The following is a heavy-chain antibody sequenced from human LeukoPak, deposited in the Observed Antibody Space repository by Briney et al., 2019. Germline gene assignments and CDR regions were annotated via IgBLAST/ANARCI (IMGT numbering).Heavy chain of an antibody. Sequence: AASVKVSCKASGYTFTGYYMHWVRQAPGQGLEWMGWNNPNSGGTNYAQKFQGRVTMTRDTSISTAYMELSRLRSDDTAVYYCARRPMLVTTYMDVWGKGTTVTVSS. CDR2: NNPNSGGT. D-gene: IGHD4-17*01. CDR1: GYTFTGYY. J-gene: IGHJ6*03. CDR3: ARRPMLVTTYMDV. V-gene: IGHV1-2*02.